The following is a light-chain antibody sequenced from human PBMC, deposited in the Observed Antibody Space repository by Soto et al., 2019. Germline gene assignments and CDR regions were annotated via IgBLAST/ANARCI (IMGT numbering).Light chain of an antibody. J-gene: IGLJ3*02. CDR1: SSDIGGYNH. V-gene: IGLV2-14*03. CDR2: DVD. Sequence: QSVLTQPTSVSGSPGQSITISCTGVSSDIGGYNHVSWYQQHPGNVPRLIIYDVDNRPLGISNRFSGSQSGNTASLSISGLQAEHEADYYCCAYTARTTLSWVFGGGTKLTVL. CDR3: CAYTARTTLSWV.